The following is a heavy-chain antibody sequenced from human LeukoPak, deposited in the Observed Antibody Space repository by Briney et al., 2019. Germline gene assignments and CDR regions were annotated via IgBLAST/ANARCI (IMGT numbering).Heavy chain of an antibody. CDR2: IYTSGST. CDR3: AREGGYSGYDYDAFDI. Sequence: SETLSLTCTVSGGSISSYYWSWIRQPAGKGLEWIGRIYTSGSTNYNPSLKSRVTISVDTSKNQFSPKLSSVTAADTAVYYCAREGGYSGYDYDAFDIWGQGTMVTVSS. CDR1: GGSISSYY. V-gene: IGHV4-4*07. J-gene: IGHJ3*02. D-gene: IGHD5-12*01.